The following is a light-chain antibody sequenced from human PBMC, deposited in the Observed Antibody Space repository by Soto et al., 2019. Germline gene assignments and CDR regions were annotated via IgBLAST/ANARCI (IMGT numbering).Light chain of an antibody. Sequence: EIVMTQSPATLSVSPGERANLSCRASQSVSNNLAWYQQKPGQAPRLLIYFSSTRATGIPARFSGSGSGTEFTLTISSLQSEDFAVYYCQQYNNCPLTFGGGNKVEIK. V-gene: IGKV3-15*01. CDR1: QSVSNN. CDR3: QQYNNCPLT. CDR2: FSS. J-gene: IGKJ4*01.